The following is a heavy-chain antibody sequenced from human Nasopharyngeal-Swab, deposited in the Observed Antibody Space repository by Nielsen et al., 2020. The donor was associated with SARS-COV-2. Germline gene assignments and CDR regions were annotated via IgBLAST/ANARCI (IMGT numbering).Heavy chain of an antibody. Sequence: SETLSLTCTVSGGSISSGSIRSYYWSWIRQPPGKGLEWIGYFSYTGITNYNPSLKSRVTISVDMSKNQFSLKLSSVAAADTAVYYCAGEVVGGLVDSWGQGILVTVSS. V-gene: IGHV4-61*01. D-gene: IGHD1-26*01. CDR3: AGEVVGGLVDS. CDR1: GGSISSGSIRSYY. J-gene: IGHJ4*02. CDR2: FSYTGIT.